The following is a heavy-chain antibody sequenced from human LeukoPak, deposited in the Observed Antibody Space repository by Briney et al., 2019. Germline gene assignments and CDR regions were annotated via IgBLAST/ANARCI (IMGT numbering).Heavy chain of an antibody. D-gene: IGHD4-23*01. V-gene: IGHV4-39*02. CDR1: GGSISSISSNNYH. CDR3: AREMGVVTAHGIDV. Sequence: SETLSLTCIVSGGSISSISSNNYHWGWIRQPPGKGLEWIGSIYYSGSTYYNPSLKSRVTISVDTSKNQFSLKLSSVTAADTALYYCAREMGVVTAHGIDVWGQGTTVTVSS. J-gene: IGHJ6*02. CDR2: IYYSGST.